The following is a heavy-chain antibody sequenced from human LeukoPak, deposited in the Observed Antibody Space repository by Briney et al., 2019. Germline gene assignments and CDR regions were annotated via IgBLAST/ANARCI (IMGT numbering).Heavy chain of an antibody. Sequence: GASVKVSCKASGYTFTGYYMHWVRQAPGQGLEWMGWINPNSGGTNYAQKFQGRVTMTRDTPISTAYMELSRLRSDDTAVYYCARDPIAAAGTYYYYYMDVWGKGTTVTVSS. V-gene: IGHV1-2*02. CDR3: ARDPIAAAGTYYYYYMDV. J-gene: IGHJ6*03. CDR1: GYTFTGYY. D-gene: IGHD6-13*01. CDR2: INPNSGGT.